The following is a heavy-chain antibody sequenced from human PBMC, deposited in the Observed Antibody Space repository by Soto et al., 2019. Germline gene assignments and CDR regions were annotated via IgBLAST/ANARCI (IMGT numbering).Heavy chain of an antibody. D-gene: IGHD2-21*02. V-gene: IGHV3-23*01. CDR3: AKGRGLTDWFDP. CDR2: ISGSGGST. J-gene: IGHJ5*02. Sequence: GGSLRLSCAASGFTFSSYAMSWVRQAPGKGLEWVSAISGSGGSTYYADSVKGRFTISRDNSKNTLYLQMNSLRAEDTAVYYGAKGRGLTDWFDPWGQGTLVTVSS. CDR1: GFTFSSYA.